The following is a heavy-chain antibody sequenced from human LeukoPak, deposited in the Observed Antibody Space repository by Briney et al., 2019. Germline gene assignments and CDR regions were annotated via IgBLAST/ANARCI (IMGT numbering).Heavy chain of an antibody. Sequence: GGSLRLSCAASGFTFSDYYMSWVRQAPGKGLEWVANIKQDGSEKYLVDSVKGRFTISRDNAKNSLYLQMESLRAEDTAVYYCARGEYYYDGGYWGQGTLVTVSS. CDR1: GFTFSDYY. CDR2: IKQDGSEK. D-gene: IGHD3-22*01. V-gene: IGHV3-7*04. J-gene: IGHJ4*02. CDR3: ARGEYYYDGGY.